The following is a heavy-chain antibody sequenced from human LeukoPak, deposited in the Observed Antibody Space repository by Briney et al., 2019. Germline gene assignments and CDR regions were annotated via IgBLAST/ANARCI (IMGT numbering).Heavy chain of an antibody. Sequence: GRSLRLSCAASGFTFRSHWMHWVRQVPGKGMVWVSHISTDGTTTNYADSVKGRFTIYRDNAKDTLYLQMHSLRVDDTAVYYCARSLGYSSGGWGQGTLVTVSS. J-gene: IGHJ4*02. CDR3: ARSLGYSSGG. CDR2: ISTDGTTT. CDR1: GFTFRSHW. D-gene: IGHD2-15*01. V-gene: IGHV3-74*01.